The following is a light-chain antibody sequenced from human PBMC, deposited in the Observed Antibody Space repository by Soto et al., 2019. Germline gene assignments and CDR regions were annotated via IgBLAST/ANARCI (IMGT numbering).Light chain of an antibody. CDR1: IXDVGIYNY. Sequence: QSALTQPASVSGSPGQSITISCTGAIXDVGIYNYVSWYQQHPGKAPKLIIYDVSNRPSGVSNRFSGSKSGNTASLTISGLQAEDQADYYCSSYTSSRTLYVFGTGTKATV. V-gene: IGLV2-14*01. J-gene: IGLJ1*01. CDR3: SSYTSSRTLYV. CDR2: DVS.